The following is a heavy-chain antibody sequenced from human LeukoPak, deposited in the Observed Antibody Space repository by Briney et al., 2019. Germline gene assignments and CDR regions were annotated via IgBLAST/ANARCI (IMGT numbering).Heavy chain of an antibody. V-gene: IGHV4-59*08. D-gene: IGHD2-2*01. Sequence: SETLSLACSVSGGSISTYNWNWIRQPPGKGLEWIGYISYNGSPDYNPSFKSRVTMSVDTSKGHFSLKLTSLTAGDTAVYYCARFRGTSSWHQEVFDYWGQGTLVTVSS. CDR1: GGSISTYN. J-gene: IGHJ4*02. CDR3: ARFRGTSSWHQEVFDY. CDR2: ISYNGSP.